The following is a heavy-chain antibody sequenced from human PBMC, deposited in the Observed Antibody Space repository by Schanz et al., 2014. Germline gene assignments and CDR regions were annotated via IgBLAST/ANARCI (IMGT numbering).Heavy chain of an antibody. CDR2: IYSSGST. CDR1: GGSISSGAYS. Sequence: QVQLQESGPRLVKPSQTLSLTCTVSGGSISSGAYSWSWIRQPPGKRPEWIGYIYSSGSTYYNPSIKSRVSMSKDTPKNQFSLKLSSVTAADTAVYYCARDRGMTTSDYYYGMDVWGQGTTVTVSS. D-gene: IGHD4-17*01. CDR3: ARDRGMTTSDYYYGMDV. J-gene: IGHJ6*02. V-gene: IGHV4-30-4*07.